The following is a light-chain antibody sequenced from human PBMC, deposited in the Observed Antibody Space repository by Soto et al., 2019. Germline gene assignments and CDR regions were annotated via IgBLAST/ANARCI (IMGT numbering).Light chain of an antibody. V-gene: IGLV2-14*01. CDR2: DVS. Sequence: QSALTQPASVSGSPGQSITISCTGTSSDVGGYNYVSWYQQHPGKAPKLMIYDVSNRLSGVSNRFSGSKSGNTASLTISGLQAEDEADYYCRSYTRSSHLGFGGGTKRTVL. CDR3: RSYTRSSHLG. J-gene: IGLJ2*01. CDR1: SSDVGGYNY.